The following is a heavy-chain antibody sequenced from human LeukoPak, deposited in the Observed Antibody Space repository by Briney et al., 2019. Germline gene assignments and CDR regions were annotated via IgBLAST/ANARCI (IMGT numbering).Heavy chain of an antibody. J-gene: IGHJ4*02. Sequence: SETLSLTCTVSGGSTSGYYWSWIRQPPGKGLEWIGYLYFSGSPKYNPSLKSRLTISVDTSKNQFSLSLSSVTAADTAVNYCARLATAGYLNYWGQGTLVTVSS. V-gene: IGHV4-59*08. CDR2: LYFSGSP. CDR1: GGSTSGYY. CDR3: ARLATAGYLNY. D-gene: IGHD6-19*01.